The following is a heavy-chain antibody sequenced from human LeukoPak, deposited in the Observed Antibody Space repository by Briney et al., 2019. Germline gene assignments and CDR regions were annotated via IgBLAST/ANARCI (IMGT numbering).Heavy chain of an antibody. CDR1: GGSISSSSYY. D-gene: IGHD3-10*01. J-gene: IGHJ4*02. CDR2: IYYSGST. CDR3: ASGEAIDYFDY. Sequence: PSETLSLTCTVSGGSISSSSYYWGWTRQPPGKGLEWIGSIYYSGSTYYNPSLKSRVTISVDTSKNQFSLKLSSVTAADTAVYYCASGEAIDYFDYWGQGTLVTVSS. V-gene: IGHV4-39*07.